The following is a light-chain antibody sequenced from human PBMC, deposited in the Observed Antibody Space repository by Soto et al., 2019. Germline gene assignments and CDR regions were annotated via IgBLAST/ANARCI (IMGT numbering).Light chain of an antibody. Sequence: QSALTQPPSASGSPGQSVAISCTGTSSDVGGYNYVSWYQQNPGKAPKLMIYEVNKRPSGVPDRFSGSKSGNTASLTVSGLQAEDEADYYCSSYAGSSNVFXTGTKVTVL. J-gene: IGLJ1*01. CDR3: SSYAGSSNV. CDR1: SSDVGGYNY. CDR2: EVN. V-gene: IGLV2-8*01.